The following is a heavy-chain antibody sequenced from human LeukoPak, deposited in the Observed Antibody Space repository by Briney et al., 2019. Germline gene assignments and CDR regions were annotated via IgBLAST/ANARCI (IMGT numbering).Heavy chain of an antibody. CDR1: GFTFSSYA. CDR2: ISGSGGST. CDR3: ARRGEQQLVRGYFDY. J-gene: IGHJ4*02. Sequence: GGSLRLSCAASGFTFSSYAMSWVRQAPGKGLEWVSAISGSGGSTYYADSVKGRFTISRDNSKNTLYLQMNSLRAEDTAVYYCARRGEQQLVRGYFDYWGQGTLVTVSS. D-gene: IGHD6-13*01. V-gene: IGHV3-23*01.